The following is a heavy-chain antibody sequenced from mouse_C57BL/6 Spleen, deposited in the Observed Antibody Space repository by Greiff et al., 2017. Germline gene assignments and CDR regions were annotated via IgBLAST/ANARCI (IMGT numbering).Heavy chain of an antibody. V-gene: IGHV1-15*01. D-gene: IGHD2-5*01. CDR3: TKGAYYSNYFDY. CDR2: IDPETGGT. Sequence: QVQLQQSGPELVKPGASVKISCKASGYTFTDYEMHWVKQTPVHGLEWIGAIDPETGGTAYNQKFKGKAILTADKSSSTAYMELRSLTSEDSAVYYCTKGAYYSNYFDYWGQGTTLTVSS. J-gene: IGHJ2*01. CDR1: GYTFTDYE.